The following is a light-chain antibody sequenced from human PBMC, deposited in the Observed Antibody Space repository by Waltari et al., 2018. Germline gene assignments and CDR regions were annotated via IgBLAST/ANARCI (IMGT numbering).Light chain of an antibody. CDR1: SGDVGGYNY. Sequence: QSALTQPASMSGSPGQSITISCTGTSGDVGGYNYVSWYQQHPGKAPKLIIYDVTDRPSGVCNRFSGSKSGNTASLTISGLQAEDEADYYCGSYRGSPHVVFGGGTRLTGL. CDR3: GSYRGSPHVV. CDR2: DVT. V-gene: IGLV2-14*03. J-gene: IGLJ2*01.